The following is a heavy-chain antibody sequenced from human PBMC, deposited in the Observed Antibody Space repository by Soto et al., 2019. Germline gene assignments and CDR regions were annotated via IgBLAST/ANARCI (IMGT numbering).Heavy chain of an antibody. V-gene: IGHV4-59*12. CDR2: IYYSGST. CDR3: ARGPGLPVVAATYYYYYMDF. D-gene: IGHD2-15*01. CDR1: GGSISSYY. J-gene: IGHJ6*03. Sequence: ASETLSLTCTVSGGSISSYYWSWIRQPPGKGLEWIGYIYYSGSTNYNPPPKSRVTISVDTSKNQFSLKLSSVTAADTAVYYCARGPGLPVVAATYYYYYMDFWRKGTTVTVSS.